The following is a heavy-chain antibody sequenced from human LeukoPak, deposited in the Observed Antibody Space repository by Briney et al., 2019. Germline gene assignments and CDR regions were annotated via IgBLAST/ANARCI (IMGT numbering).Heavy chain of an antibody. Sequence: GGSLRLSCAASGFTLSSYAMSWVRQAPGKGLEWVSAISGSGGSTYYADSVKGRFTISRDNSKNTLHLQMNSLRAKDTAVYYCAKDLVRELPKDDAFDIWGQGTMVTVSS. D-gene: IGHD1-26*01. CDR3: AKDLVRELPKDDAFDI. V-gene: IGHV3-23*01. J-gene: IGHJ3*02. CDR1: GFTLSSYA. CDR2: ISGSGGST.